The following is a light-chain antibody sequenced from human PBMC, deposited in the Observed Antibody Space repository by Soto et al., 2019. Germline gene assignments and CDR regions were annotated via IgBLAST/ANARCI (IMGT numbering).Light chain of an antibody. V-gene: IGLV1-40*01. CDR3: QSYDSSLSGWV. CDR1: SPNIGAGYD. J-gene: IGLJ3*02. CDR2: GNS. Sequence: QSVLTQPPSVPGAPGQRVTISCTGSSPNIGAGYDVHWYQQLPGTAPKLLIYGNSNRPSGVPDRFSGSKSGTSASLAITGLRAEDEADYYCQSYDSSLSGWVFGGGTQLTVL.